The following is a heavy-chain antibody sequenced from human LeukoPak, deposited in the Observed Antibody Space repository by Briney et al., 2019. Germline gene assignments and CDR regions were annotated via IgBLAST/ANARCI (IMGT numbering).Heavy chain of an antibody. CDR2: ISGSGDST. Sequence: GGSLRLSCAASGFTFSNYGMHWVRQAPGKGLEWVAVISGSGDSTYYADSVKGRFTISRDNSKNTLYLQMNSLRAEDTAIYYCAKGATMIVVGGDYWGQGTLVTVSS. J-gene: IGHJ4*02. V-gene: IGHV3-23*01. CDR1: GFTFSNYG. D-gene: IGHD3-22*01. CDR3: AKGATMIVVGGDY.